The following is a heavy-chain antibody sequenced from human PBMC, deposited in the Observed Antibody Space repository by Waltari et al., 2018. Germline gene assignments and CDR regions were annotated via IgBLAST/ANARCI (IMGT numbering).Heavy chain of an antibody. Sequence: EVQLLESGGGLVQPGGSLRLSCAAYGFTFSSYAMSWVRQAPGKGVEWVSAIRGSGGSTYYADSVKGRFTISRDNSKNTLYLQMNSLRAEDTAVYYCAKEKTSYGGSEVDYWGQGTLVTVSS. J-gene: IGHJ4*02. V-gene: IGHV3-23*01. CDR1: GFTFSSYA. D-gene: IGHD2-15*01. CDR2: IRGSGGST. CDR3: AKEKTSYGGSEVDY.